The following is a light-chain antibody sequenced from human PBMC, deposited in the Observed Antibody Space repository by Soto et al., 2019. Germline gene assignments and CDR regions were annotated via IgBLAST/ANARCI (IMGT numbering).Light chain of an antibody. CDR2: GAS. V-gene: IGKV3-15*01. CDR3: QQYDNSPPTFT. CDR1: QSVAHNN. J-gene: IGKJ3*01. Sequence: VVTQSPTTLSVSPGERATLSCRTSQSVAHNNLAWYQQKPGLAPRLLVYGASIRATGIPDRFSGSGSGTEFTLTISSLQSEDFAVYYCQQYDNSPPTFTFGPGTKVDLK.